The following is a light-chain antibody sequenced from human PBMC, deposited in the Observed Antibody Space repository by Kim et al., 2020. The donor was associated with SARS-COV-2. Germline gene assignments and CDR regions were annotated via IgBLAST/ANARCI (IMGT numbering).Light chain of an antibody. CDR3: QQRTNWRYS. CDR1: QSVSTS. V-gene: IGKV3-11*01. CDR2: DAS. J-gene: IGKJ2*03. Sequence: SVSPGEKAALSCRASQSVSTSLAWYQQKPGQAPRLLIFDASNRATDIPARFSGSGSGTDFTLTISSLEPEDFAVYFCQQRTNWRYSFGQGTKLEI.